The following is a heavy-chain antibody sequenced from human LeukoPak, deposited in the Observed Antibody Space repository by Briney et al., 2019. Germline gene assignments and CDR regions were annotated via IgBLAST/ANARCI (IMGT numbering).Heavy chain of an antibody. D-gene: IGHD6-19*01. CDR1: GGSISSGSYY. CDR3: ARNYGRDSSGWEFDY. CDR2: IYTSGST. J-gene: IGHJ4*02. V-gene: IGHV4-61*02. Sequence: PSETLSLTCTVSGGSISSGSYYWSWIRQPAGKGLEWIGRIYTSGSTNYNPSLKSRVTISVDTSKNQFSLKLSSVTAADTAVYYCARNYGRDSSGWEFDYWGQGTLVTVSS.